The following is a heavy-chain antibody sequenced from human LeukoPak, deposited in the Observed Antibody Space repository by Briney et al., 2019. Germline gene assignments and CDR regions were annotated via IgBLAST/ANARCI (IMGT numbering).Heavy chain of an antibody. Sequence: ASETLSLTCTVSGGSVSSGSYYWSWIRQPPGKGLEWIGYIYYSGSTNYNPSLKSRVTTSVDTSKNQFSLKLSSVTAADTAVYYCAREKRATRWFDPWGQGTLVTVSS. CDR3: AREKRATRWFDP. CDR1: GGSVSSGSYY. J-gene: IGHJ5*02. V-gene: IGHV4-61*01. D-gene: IGHD1-26*01. CDR2: IYYSGST.